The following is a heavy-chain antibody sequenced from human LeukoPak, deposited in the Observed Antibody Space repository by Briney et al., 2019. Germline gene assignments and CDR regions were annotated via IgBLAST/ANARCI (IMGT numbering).Heavy chain of an antibody. CDR3: ARQTRMVRGVMCAFDI. J-gene: IGHJ3*02. V-gene: IGHV4-59*08. CDR2: IYYSGST. Sequence: SETLSLTCTVSGGSISSYYWSWIRQPPGKGLEWIGYIYYSGSTNYNPSLKSRVTISVDTSKNQFSLKLSSVTAADTAVYYCARQTRMVRGVMCAFDIWGQGTMVTVSS. CDR1: GGSISSYY. D-gene: IGHD3-10*01.